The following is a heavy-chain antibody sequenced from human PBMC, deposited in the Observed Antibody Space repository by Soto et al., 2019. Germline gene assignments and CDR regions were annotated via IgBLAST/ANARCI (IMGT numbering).Heavy chain of an antibody. J-gene: IGHJ6*02. CDR2: IIPIFGTA. CDR1: GGTLSSYA. D-gene: IGHD5-18*01. CDR3: AKGLTCIQPGGMAV. Sequence: QVQLVQSGAEVKKPGSSVKVSCKASGGTLSSYAISWVRQAPGQGLAWMGGIIPIFGTANYAQKFQDRFTITANKTTSTAYMELSSLRSEDTAVYYCAKGLTCIQPGGMAVWGQGTTVPVSS. V-gene: IGHV1-69*06.